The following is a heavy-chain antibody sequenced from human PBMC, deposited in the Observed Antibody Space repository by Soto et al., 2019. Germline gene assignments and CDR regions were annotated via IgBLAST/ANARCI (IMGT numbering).Heavy chain of an antibody. CDR2: IYYSGST. V-gene: IGHV4-59*01. J-gene: IGHJ4*02. CDR3: ARVWRGHFDY. Sequence: SETLSLTCTVSGGSISSYYWSWIRQPPGKGLEWIGYIYYSGSTNYNPSLKSRVTISVDTSKNQFSLKLSSVTAADTAVYYCARVWRGHFDYWGQGTLVTVSS. CDR1: GGSISSYY. D-gene: IGHD3-16*01.